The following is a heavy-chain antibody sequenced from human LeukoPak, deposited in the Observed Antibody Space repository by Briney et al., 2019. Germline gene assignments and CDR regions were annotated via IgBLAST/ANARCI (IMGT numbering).Heavy chain of an antibody. Sequence: SETLSLTCTVSGGSISSYYWSWIRQPPGKGLEWIGYIYYSGSTSYNPSLKSRVTISVDTSKNQFSLKLSSVTAADTAVYYCARVGVARNDAFDIWGQGTMVTVSS. V-gene: IGHV4-59*12. D-gene: IGHD6-6*01. J-gene: IGHJ3*02. CDR3: ARVGVARNDAFDI. CDR1: GGSISSYY. CDR2: IYYSGST.